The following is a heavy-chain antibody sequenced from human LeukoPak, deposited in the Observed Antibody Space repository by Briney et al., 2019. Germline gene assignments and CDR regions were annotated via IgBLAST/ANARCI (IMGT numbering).Heavy chain of an antibody. J-gene: IGHJ4*02. CDR2: MTDSETT. Sequence: PSENLSLTCTVSGVSITTHYWSWLRQPPGKEMEWIAYMTDSETTKNNPSLKSRITLSADTSKNQFSLSLSSVTEADTAVYFCATIKSGYPFGYFDFWGQGILVTVSS. V-gene: IGHV4-59*11. CDR3: ATIKSGYPFGYFDF. D-gene: IGHD5-18*01. CDR1: GVSITTHY.